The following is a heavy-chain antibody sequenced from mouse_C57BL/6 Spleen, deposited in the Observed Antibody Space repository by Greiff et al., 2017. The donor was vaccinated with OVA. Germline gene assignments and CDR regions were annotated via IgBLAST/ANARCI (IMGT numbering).Heavy chain of an antibody. CDR3: ARAYYYGRENYFDY. J-gene: IGHJ2*01. V-gene: IGHV1-50*01. CDR1: GYTFTSYW. CDR2: IDPSDSYT. D-gene: IGHD1-1*01. Sequence: VQLQQPGAELVKPGASVKLSCKASGYTFTSYWMQWVKQRPGQGLEWIGEIDPSDSYTNYNQKFKGKATLTVDTSSSTAYMQLSSLTSEDSAVYYCARAYYYGRENYFDYWGQGTTLTVSS.